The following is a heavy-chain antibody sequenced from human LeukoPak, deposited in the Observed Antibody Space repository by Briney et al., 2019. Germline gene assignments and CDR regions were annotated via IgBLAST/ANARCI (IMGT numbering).Heavy chain of an antibody. CDR2: VSGSGSTV. V-gene: IGHV3-48*01. CDR1: GFTFGDHI. J-gene: IGHJ6*02. Sequence: GGSLRLSCAASGFTFGDHIMNWVRQLPGKRLEWVAYVSGSGSTVYYADSVKGRFTISRDNSKNTLYLQMNSLRAEDTAVYYCAKGVGYSSGWYFSPYYYGMDVWGQGTTVTVSS. CDR3: AKGVGYSSGWYFSPYYYGMDV. D-gene: IGHD6-19*01.